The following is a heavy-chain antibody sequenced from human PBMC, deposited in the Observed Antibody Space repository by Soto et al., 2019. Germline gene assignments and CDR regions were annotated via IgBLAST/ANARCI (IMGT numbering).Heavy chain of an antibody. D-gene: IGHD6-13*01. Sequence: SETLSLTCTVSGGSISSSSYYWGWIRQPPGKGLEWIGSIYYSGSTYYNPSLKSRVTISVDTSRNQFSLKLSSVTAADTAVYYCARQEYRQQLKNFDYWGQGTLVTVSS. V-gene: IGHV4-39*01. CDR2: IYYSGST. J-gene: IGHJ4*02. CDR1: GGSISSSSYY. CDR3: ARQEYRQQLKNFDY.